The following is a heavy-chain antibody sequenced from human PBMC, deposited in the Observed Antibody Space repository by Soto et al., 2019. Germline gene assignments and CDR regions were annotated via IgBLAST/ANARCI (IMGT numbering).Heavy chain of an antibody. D-gene: IGHD3-10*01. CDR1: GFTFSSYG. Sequence: GGSLRLSCAASGFTFSSYGMHWVRQAPGKGLEWVAVISYDGSNKYYADSVKGRFTISRDNSKNTLYLQMNSLRAEDTAVCYCAKVVVRGATDFYGMDVWAQGTTVPVSS. CDR2: ISYDGSNK. V-gene: IGHV3-30*18. CDR3: AKVVVRGATDFYGMDV. J-gene: IGHJ6*02.